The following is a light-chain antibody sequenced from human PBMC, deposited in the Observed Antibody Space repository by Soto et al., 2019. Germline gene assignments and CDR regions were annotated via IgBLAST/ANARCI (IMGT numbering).Light chain of an antibody. CDR2: GAA. Sequence: EIVLAPSPEKVSVSPGYRATLSCRASQDVISNLAGYQQKPGQAPSLLIYGAATRATGTPARCSGSGSGTEFTLTISSRQPDDFATYYCQHYNSYSEAFGQGTKVDI. CDR1: QDVISN. J-gene: IGKJ1*01. V-gene: IGKV3-15*01. CDR3: QHYNSYSEA.